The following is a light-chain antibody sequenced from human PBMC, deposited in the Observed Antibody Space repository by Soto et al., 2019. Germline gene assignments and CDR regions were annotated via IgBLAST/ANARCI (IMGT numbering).Light chain of an antibody. CDR1: SSDIGGYKY. V-gene: IGLV2-14*01. Sequence: QSVLTQPASVSGSPGQSITISCTGTSSDIGGYKYVSWYQQHAGKGPKLIIYEVSNRPLGVSNRFSGSKSGNTASLIITGLQAEDEADYYCSSYTSSSTLYVFGTGTKVTVL. CDR2: EVS. CDR3: SSYTSSSTLYV. J-gene: IGLJ1*01.